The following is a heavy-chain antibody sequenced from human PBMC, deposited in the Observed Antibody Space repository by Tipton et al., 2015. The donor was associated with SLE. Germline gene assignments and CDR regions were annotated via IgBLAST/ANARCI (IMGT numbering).Heavy chain of an antibody. Sequence: TLSLTCTVSGGSISNYYWSWIRQPAGKGLEWIGRIYTSGSTNYNPSLKSRVTMSVDTSKNQFSLKLSSVTAAAAAVYYCEREHPVAGPFAYWGQGTLVTVSS. CDR2: IYTSGST. V-gene: IGHV4-4*07. CDR3: EREHPVAGPFAY. J-gene: IGHJ4*02. CDR1: GGSISNYY. D-gene: IGHD6-19*01.